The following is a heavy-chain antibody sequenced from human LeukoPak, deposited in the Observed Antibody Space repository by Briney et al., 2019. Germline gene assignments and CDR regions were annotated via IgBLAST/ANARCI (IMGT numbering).Heavy chain of an antibody. CDR3: SRLSAMLRGPEPFYYFEY. V-gene: IGHV3-48*03. Sequence: GGSLRLSCAASEFNFRTYDMYWVRQAPGKGLEWLSYINSGGNKIYYAGSVKGRFTISRDNAKNSLFLQMNNLRAEDTAVYYCSRLSAMLRGPEPFYYFEYWGQGILVTVSS. D-gene: IGHD3-10*01. CDR1: EFNFRTYD. CDR2: INSGGNKI. J-gene: IGHJ4*02.